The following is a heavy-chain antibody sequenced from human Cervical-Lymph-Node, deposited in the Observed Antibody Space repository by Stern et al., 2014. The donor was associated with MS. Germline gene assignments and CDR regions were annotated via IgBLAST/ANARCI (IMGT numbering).Heavy chain of an antibody. D-gene: IGHD3-22*01. V-gene: IGHV1-69*06. J-gene: IGHJ4*02. Sequence: VQLVESGTEVKKPGSSVKVYCKASGGTFSSHAISWVRQPPGQGLEWMGGIIPIFGTPNYAQTLQGRVTITAEKSTSTAYMELSSLRSEDTAVYYCARAFYDSSGLYIDHWGQGTLVIVSS. CDR1: GGTFSSHA. CDR2: IIPIFGTP. CDR3: ARAFYDSSGLYIDH.